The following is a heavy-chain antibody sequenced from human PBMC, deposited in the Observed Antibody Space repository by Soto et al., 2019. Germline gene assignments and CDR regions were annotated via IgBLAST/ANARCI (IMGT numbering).Heavy chain of an antibody. CDR3: ARATTYYYYYMDV. CDR1: GGSISSYC. D-gene: IGHD4-17*01. J-gene: IGHJ6*03. V-gene: IGHV4-59*01. CDR2: IYYSGST. Sequence: SETLCLTCTVAGGSISSYCWSWIRQPPGKGLEWIGYIYYSGSTNYNPSLKSRVTISVDTSKNQFSLKLSSVTAADTAVYYCARATTYYYYYMDVWGKGTTVTVSS.